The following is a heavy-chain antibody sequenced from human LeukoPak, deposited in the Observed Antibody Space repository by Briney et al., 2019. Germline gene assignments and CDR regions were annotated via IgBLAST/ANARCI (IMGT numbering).Heavy chain of an antibody. V-gene: IGHV3-64*02. D-gene: IGHD6-19*01. CDR3: TRGVAISTSGWYDTFDY. CDR2: ISTDGSRI. CDR1: GFPFRDYA. J-gene: IGHJ4*02. Sequence: GGSLRLSCAASGFPFRDYAKYWVRQAPGKGLEYVSVISTDGSRIYYADSVKGRFTISRDNSKNTLYLQMGSLRAEDMAFYYCTRGVAISTSGWYDTFDYWGQGALVTVSS.